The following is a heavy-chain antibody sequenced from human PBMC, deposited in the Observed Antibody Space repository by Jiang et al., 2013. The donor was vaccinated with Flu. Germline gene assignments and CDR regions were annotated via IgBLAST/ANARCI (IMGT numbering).Heavy chain of an antibody. CDR2: IYYSGSA. CDR3: ARCPLNSNGSYRVPVYFDH. Sequence: GSGLVKPSETLSLTCTVSGGSISTDDYHFWGWIRQPPGKGLEWIGSIYYSGSAYYNPSLKSRVTISVDTSKNQFSLKLNSVTATDTAVYYCARCPLNSNGSYRVPVYFDHWGQGTLVTVSS. CDR1: GGSISTDDYHF. V-gene: IGHV4-39*01. D-gene: IGHD6-19*01. J-gene: IGHJ4*02.